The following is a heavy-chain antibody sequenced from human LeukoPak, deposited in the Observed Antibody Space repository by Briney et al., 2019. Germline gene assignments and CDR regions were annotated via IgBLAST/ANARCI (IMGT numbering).Heavy chain of an antibody. Sequence: GESLKISCKTSGYNFPRHWVGWVRQMPGKGLEWMGVIDPGDSKTEYSPSFQGQVTISVDKSISTAYLHWSSLKASDTAMYYCASISSGWYQAGYWGQGTLVTVSS. CDR1: GYNFPRHW. D-gene: IGHD6-19*01. CDR2: IDPGDSKT. J-gene: IGHJ4*02. V-gene: IGHV5-51*01. CDR3: ASISSGWYQAGY.